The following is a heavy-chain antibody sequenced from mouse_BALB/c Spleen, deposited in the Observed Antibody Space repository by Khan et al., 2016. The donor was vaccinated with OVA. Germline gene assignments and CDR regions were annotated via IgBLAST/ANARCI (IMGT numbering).Heavy chain of an antibody. V-gene: IGHV1-77*01. CDR3: ARRNYFGYTFAY. J-gene: IGHJ3*01. Sequence: QVQLQQSGAELARPGASVKLSCKASGYTFTDYYINWVKQRTGQGLEWIGEISPGSGDTYYNERFKGNATLTADKSSNTAYMQLSSLTSEASAVXFCARRNYFGYTFAYWGQGTLVTVSA. D-gene: IGHD1-2*01. CDR2: ISPGSGDT. CDR1: GYTFTDYY.